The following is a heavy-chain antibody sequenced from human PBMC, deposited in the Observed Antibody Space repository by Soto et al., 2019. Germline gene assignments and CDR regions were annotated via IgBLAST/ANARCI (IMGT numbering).Heavy chain of an antibody. J-gene: IGHJ4*02. Sequence: QVQLVESGGGVVQPGRSLRLSCAASGFTFSSYAMHWVRQAPGKGLEWVAVISYDGSNKYYADGVKGRFTISRDNSKNTLYLQMNSLRAEDTAVYYCARVRAAAGTKRGDGCDYWGPGTLVTVSS. V-gene: IGHV3-30-3*01. D-gene: IGHD6-13*01. CDR1: GFTFSSYA. CDR3: ARVRAAAGTKRGDGCDY. CDR2: ISYDGSNK.